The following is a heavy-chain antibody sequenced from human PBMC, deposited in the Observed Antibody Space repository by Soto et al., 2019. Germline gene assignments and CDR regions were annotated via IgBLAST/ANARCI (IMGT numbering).Heavy chain of an antibody. J-gene: IGHJ3*02. CDR1: GYTFTGYY. CDR3: ARAYSSGWYYAFDI. D-gene: IGHD6-19*01. Sequence: ASVNVSCKASGYTFTGYYMHWVRQAPGQGLEWLGWINPNSGGTNYAQKFQGRVTMTRDTSISTAYMELSRLGSYGTAVYYCARAYSSGWYYAFDIWGQGTMVTVSS. V-gene: IGHV1-2*02. CDR2: INPNSGGT.